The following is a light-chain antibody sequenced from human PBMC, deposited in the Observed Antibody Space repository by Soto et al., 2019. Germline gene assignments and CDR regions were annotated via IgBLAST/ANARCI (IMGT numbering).Light chain of an antibody. CDR2: VAS. J-gene: IGKJ5*01. CDR1: QNIENY. V-gene: IGKV1-39*01. CDR3: QQSFSSPPIT. Sequence: DIQMTQSPSSLSASLGDTLTISCRASQNIENYLHWYQQMAGKAPEVLLYVASVLKDGVSSRFSGSGYGTDFTLTIHNLQPEDFAMYYCQQSFSSPPITFGQGTRLDIK.